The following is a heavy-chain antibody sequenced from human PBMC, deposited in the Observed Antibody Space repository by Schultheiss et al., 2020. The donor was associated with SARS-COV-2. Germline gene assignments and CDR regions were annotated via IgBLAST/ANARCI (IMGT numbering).Heavy chain of an antibody. J-gene: IGHJ2*01. CDR3: AKGNTGYSSSWSPNWYFDL. V-gene: IGHV5-51*01. D-gene: IGHD6-13*01. Sequence: GESLKISCKGSGYSFTSYWIGWVRQMPGKGLEWMGIIYPGDSDTTYSPSFQGQVSISADKSISTAYLQWSSLKASDTAMYYCAKGNTGYSSSWSPNWYFDLWGRGTLVTVSS. CDR2: IYPGDSDT. CDR1: GYSFTSYW.